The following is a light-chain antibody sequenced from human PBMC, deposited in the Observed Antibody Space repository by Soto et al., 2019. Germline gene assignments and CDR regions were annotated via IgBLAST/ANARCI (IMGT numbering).Light chain of an antibody. CDR1: SSNIGNYY. V-gene: IGLV1-51*01. CDR2: DNN. CDR3: GTWDSSLSAGVV. Sequence: QSVLTQPPSVSVAPGQKVTISCSGSSSNIGNYYLSWYQQLPGTAPKLLIYDNNKRPSGIPDRFSGSKSGTSATLGITGLQTGDEADYYCGTWDSSLSAGVVFGGGTKLTVL. J-gene: IGLJ2*01.